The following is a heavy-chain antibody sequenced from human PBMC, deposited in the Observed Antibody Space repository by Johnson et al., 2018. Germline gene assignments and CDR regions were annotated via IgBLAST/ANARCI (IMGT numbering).Heavy chain of an antibody. D-gene: IGHD4-17*01. V-gene: IGHV4-59*01. Sequence: QVQLQESGPGLVKPSETLSLICTVSGNSFSHYFWTWIRQPPGKGLELIGHIYNSGSTPYYPSLQSRVTISLDAAKNQFSLKLRSVTAADAAIYYFAATVTGRTVTTAFDIWGQGALVNVSS. CDR1: GNSFSHYF. CDR2: IYNSGST. J-gene: IGHJ3*02. CDR3: AATVTGRTVTTAFDI.